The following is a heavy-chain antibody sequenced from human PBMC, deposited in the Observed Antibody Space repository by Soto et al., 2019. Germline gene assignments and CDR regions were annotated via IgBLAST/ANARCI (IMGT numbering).Heavy chain of an antibody. J-gene: IGHJ3*02. D-gene: IGHD3-22*01. CDR1: GGSISSGGYY. Sequence: SETLSLTCTVSGGSISSGGYYWSWIRQHPGKGLEWIGYIYYSGSTYYKPSLKSRVAISLDTSKNQFSLKLSSVTAADTAVYYCARTYDGSGPNSGGYGFDIWGQGTMVTVS. V-gene: IGHV4-31*03. CDR2: IYYSGST. CDR3: ARTYDGSGPNSGGYGFDI.